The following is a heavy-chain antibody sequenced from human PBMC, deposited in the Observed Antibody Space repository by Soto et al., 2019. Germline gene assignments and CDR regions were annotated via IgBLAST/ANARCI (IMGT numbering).Heavy chain of an antibody. D-gene: IGHD5-12*01. CDR1: GYTFTSYG. CDR3: AREGVAPYYYYGVDV. V-gene: IGHV1-18*01. Sequence: ASVKVSCKASGYTFTSYGISWVRQAPGQGLEWMGWISAYNGNTNYAQKFQGRVTMTTDTSTSTAYMELRSLRSDDTAVYYCAREGVAPYYYYGVDVWGQGTTVTVSS. J-gene: IGHJ6*02. CDR2: ISAYNGNT.